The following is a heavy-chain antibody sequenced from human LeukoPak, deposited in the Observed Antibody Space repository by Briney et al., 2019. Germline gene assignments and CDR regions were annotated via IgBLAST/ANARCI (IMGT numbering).Heavy chain of an antibody. CDR3: ARDEGYYYDSSGYYQSPYGMDV. V-gene: IGHV3-21*01. J-gene: IGHJ6*02. CDR1: GFTFSSYG. Sequence: GGSLRLSCAASGFTFSSYGMHWVRQAPGKGLEWVSSISSSSSYIYYADSVKGRFTISRDNAKNSLYLQMNSLRAEDTAVYYCARDEGYYYDSSGYYQSPYGMDVWGQGTTVTVSS. CDR2: ISSSSSYI. D-gene: IGHD3-22*01.